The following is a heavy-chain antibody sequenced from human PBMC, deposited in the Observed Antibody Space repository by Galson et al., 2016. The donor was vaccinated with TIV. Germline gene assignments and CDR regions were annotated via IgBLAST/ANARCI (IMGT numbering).Heavy chain of an antibody. D-gene: IGHD6-25*01. CDR2: IYHGGST. Sequence: SETLSLTCAVSGYSISRGFYWAWIRQPPGKGLEWMGTIYHGGSTYYNPSLKSRVIISVDTSKNQFSLQLTLVTAADTAVHYCGAQSGVTAAASDFDYWGQGNLVTVSS. CDR1: GYSISRGFY. V-gene: IGHV4-38-2*01. J-gene: IGHJ4*02. CDR3: GAQSGVTAAASDFDY.